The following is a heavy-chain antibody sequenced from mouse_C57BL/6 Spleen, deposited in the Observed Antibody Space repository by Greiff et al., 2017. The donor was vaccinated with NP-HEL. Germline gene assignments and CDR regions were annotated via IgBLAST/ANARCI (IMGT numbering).Heavy chain of an antibody. V-gene: IGHV1-7*01. D-gene: IGHD1-1*01. CDR2: INPSSGYT. J-gene: IGHJ2*01. CDR1: GYTFTSYW. Sequence: QVQLKQSGAELAKPGASVKLSCKASGYTFTSYWMHWVNQRPGQGLEWIGYINPSSGYTKYNQKFKEKATLTADKSSRTAYMQLSSLTYEDSAVYYCARTTVVSFDYWGQGTTLTVSS. CDR3: ARTTVVSFDY.